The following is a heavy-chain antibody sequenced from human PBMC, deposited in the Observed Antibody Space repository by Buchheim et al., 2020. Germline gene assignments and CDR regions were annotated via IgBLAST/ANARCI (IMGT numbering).Heavy chain of an antibody. CDR1: GFSFSSYS. D-gene: IGHD2-15*01. CDR3: APYCSGGSCYSLDY. V-gene: IGHV3-21*01. Sequence: EVQLVESGGGLVKSGGSLRLSCAASGFSFSSYSMNWVRQAPGKGLEWVSSISSSSSHIFYADSVKGRFTISRDNAKGSLYLQMNSLRAEDTAVYYCAPYCSGGSCYSLDYWGQGTL. CDR2: ISSSSSHI. J-gene: IGHJ4*02.